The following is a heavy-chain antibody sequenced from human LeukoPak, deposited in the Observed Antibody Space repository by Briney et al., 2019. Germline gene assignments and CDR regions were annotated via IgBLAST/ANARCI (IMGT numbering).Heavy chain of an antibody. D-gene: IGHD2-21*02. CDR2: IIPIFGTA. CDR3: ARNRVVVTAPLSYYYYMDV. CDR1: GGTFSSYA. J-gene: IGHJ6*03. V-gene: IGHV1-69*05. Sequence: ASVKVSCKASGGTFSSYAISWVRQAPGQGLEWMGGIIPIFGTANYAQKFQGRVTITTDESTSTAYMELSSLRSEDTAVYYCARNRVVVTAPLSYYYYMDVWGKGTTVTVSS.